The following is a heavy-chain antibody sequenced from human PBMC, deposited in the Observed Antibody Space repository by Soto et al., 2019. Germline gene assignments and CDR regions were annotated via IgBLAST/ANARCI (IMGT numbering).Heavy chain of an antibody. CDR1: GISLSTSGVG. V-gene: IGHV2-5*01. CDR2: IYWNDDK. CDR3: ARGLASLPVFAFDI. Sequence: QITLKGSGPTLVKPTQTLTLTCSLSGISLSTSGVGVGWIRQPPGKALEWLALIYWNDDKHYSPSLKIRLTIPKDTSKNLAVLTMTNMDPVDTATDFCARGLASLPVFAFDIWGQGTMVTVSS. D-gene: IGHD6-6*01. J-gene: IGHJ3*02.